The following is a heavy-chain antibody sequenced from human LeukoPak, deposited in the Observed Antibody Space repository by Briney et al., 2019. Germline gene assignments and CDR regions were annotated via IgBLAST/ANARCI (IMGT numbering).Heavy chain of an antibody. J-gene: IGHJ6*03. Sequence: GGSLRLSCAASGFTFSSYSMNWVRQAPGKGREWVSYISSSSTIYYADSVKGRFTISRDNAKNSLYLQMNSLRAEDTAVYYCAREGYIVERVYYYYYMDVWGKGATVTVSS. CDR3: AREGYIVERVYYYYYMDV. D-gene: IGHD5-12*01. CDR2: ISSSSTI. V-gene: IGHV3-48*04. CDR1: GFTFSSYS.